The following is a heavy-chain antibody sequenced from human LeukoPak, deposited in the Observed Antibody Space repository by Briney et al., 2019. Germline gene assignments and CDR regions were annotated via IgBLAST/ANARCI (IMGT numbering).Heavy chain of an antibody. CDR2: INHSGST. CDR1: GESFSGYY. D-gene: IGHD1-20*01. CDR3: ARGVNNWNVDVFDI. Sequence: SETLSLTCAVYGESFSGYYWSWIRQPPGKGLEWIGEINHSGSTNYNPSLKSRVTISVDTPKNQFSLKLSSVTAADTAVYYCARGVNNWNVDVFDIWGQGTMVTVSS. V-gene: IGHV4-34*01. J-gene: IGHJ3*02.